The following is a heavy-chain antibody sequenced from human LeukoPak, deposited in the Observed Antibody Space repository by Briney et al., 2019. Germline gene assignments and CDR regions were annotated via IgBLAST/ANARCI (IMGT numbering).Heavy chain of an antibody. D-gene: IGHD1-1*01. Sequence: RASVKVSCKASGYTFTSYDINWVRQATGQGLEWMGWMTPKTGDTGYSQKFQGRVTITRDISISTAYMELRSLSSDDTAIYYCARNVYGTGDFDYWGQGTLVTVSS. CDR2: MTPKTGDT. V-gene: IGHV1-8*03. CDR1: GYTFTSYD. J-gene: IGHJ4*02. CDR3: ARNVYGTGDFDY.